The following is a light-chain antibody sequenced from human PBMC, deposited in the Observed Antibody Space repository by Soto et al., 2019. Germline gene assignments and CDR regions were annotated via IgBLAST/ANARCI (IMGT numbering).Light chain of an antibody. CDR1: QTISSNY. Sequence: ESVLTQSPGTLSLSPGERATLSCRARQTISSNYLAWYQKKPGQAPRLLIYGVSSRATGIPDRFSGSGSGTDFTLTISRLEPEDFAVYYCQQHGISHITFGQGTRLEIK. CDR2: GVS. V-gene: IGKV3-20*01. CDR3: QQHGISHIT. J-gene: IGKJ5*01.